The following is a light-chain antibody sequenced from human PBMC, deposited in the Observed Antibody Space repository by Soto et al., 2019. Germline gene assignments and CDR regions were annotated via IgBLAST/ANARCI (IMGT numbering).Light chain of an antibody. CDR2: GNN. CDR1: SSNIGATYE. CDR3: QSYDTSLSGYV. V-gene: IGLV1-40*01. J-gene: IGLJ1*01. Sequence: QLVLTQPPSVSGAPGQRVTISCTGSSSNIGATYEVHWYQQLPGRAPKLLIYGNNNRPSGVPDRFSGSKSGTSGSLAITGLQAEDEADYYCQSYDTSLSGYVFGTGTQLTVL.